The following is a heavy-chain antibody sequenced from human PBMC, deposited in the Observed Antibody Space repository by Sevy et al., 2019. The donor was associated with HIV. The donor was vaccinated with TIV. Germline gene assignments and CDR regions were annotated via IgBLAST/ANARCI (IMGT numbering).Heavy chain of an antibody. CDR3: ARHRSYDILTGWMDV. V-gene: IGHV4-39*01. CDR2: IYYSGST. Sequence: SETLSLTCTVSGGSISSSSYYWGWIRQPPGKGLEWIGSIYYSGSTYYNPSLKSRVTISVDTSKNQFSLKLSSVTAADTAMYYCARHRSYDILTGWMDVWGQGTTVTVSS. CDR1: GGSISSSSYY. J-gene: IGHJ6*02. D-gene: IGHD3-9*01.